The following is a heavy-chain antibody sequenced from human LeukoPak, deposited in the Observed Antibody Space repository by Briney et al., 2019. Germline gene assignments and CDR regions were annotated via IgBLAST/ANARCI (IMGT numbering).Heavy chain of an antibody. CDR1: GGSTTSYY. CDR3: ARDRSEWSAEDNWFDP. Sequence: PSETLSLTCSVSGGSTTSYYWNWVRQSPGKRLEWIGYIYHTGTTTYNPSLQSRVAISIDTSTNQISLRLSSVTSADTAIYFCARDRSEWSAEDNWFDPWGQGILVTVSS. D-gene: IGHD3-10*01. V-gene: IGHV4-59*12. CDR2: IYHTGTT. J-gene: IGHJ5*02.